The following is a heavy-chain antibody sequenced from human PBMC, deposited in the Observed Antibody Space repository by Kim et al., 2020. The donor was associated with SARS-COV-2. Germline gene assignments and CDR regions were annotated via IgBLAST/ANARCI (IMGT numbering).Heavy chain of an antibody. D-gene: IGHD3-10*01. V-gene: IGHV1-2*02. CDR1: GYTFTGYY. J-gene: IGHJ5*02. CDR3: ARDAMVRSLRVFDP. CDR2: INPNSGGT. Sequence: ASVKVSCKASGYTFTGYYMHWVRQAPGQGLEWMGWINPNSGGTNYAQKFQGRVTMTRDTSISTAYMELSRLRSDDTAVYYCARDAMVRSLRVFDPWGQGTLVTVSS.